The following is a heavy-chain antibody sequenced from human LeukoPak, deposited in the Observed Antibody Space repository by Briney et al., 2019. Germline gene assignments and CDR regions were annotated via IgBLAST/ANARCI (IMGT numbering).Heavy chain of an antibody. CDR1: GFTFKNYW. Sequence: GGSLRLSCAASGFTFKNYWMSWVRQAPGKGLKWVANIKQDGSEINYVDSVKGRFTISRDNAKSSLYLQMNSLRAEDTAVYYCAKDRGSSWYWDYWGQGTLVTVSS. CDR3: AKDRGSSWYWDY. J-gene: IGHJ4*02. D-gene: IGHD6-13*01. V-gene: IGHV3-7*01. CDR2: IKQDGSEI.